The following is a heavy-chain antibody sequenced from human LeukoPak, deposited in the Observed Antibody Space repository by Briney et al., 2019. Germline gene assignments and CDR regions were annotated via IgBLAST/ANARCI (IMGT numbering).Heavy chain of an antibody. CDR3: ARLKWLRFFDY. D-gene: IGHD5-12*01. CDR2: IYYSGST. V-gene: IGHV4-59*08. Sequence: SETLSLTCTVSGGSISSYYWSWIRQPPGKGLEWIGYIYYSGSTNYNPSLKSRVTISVDTSKNQFSLKLSSVTAADTSLYYCARLKWLRFFDYWGQGTLVTVSS. J-gene: IGHJ4*02. CDR1: GGSISSYY.